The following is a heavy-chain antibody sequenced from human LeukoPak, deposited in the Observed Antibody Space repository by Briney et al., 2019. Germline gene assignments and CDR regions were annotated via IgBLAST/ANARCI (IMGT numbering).Heavy chain of an antibody. CDR1: GFAFGGYA. V-gene: IGHV3-23*01. J-gene: IGHJ6*02. CDR2: ISGGSEDT. D-gene: IGHD6-13*01. CDR3: ARTIAQYSNSWLYFYYGLDV. Sequence: GGSLRLSCTASGFAFGGYAMSWVRQAPGKGLEWVSSISGGSEDTYYAGSVKGRFTISRDNSKSTLYLQMNSLRAEDTAVYYCARTIAQYSNSWLYFYYGLDVWGQGTTVTVS.